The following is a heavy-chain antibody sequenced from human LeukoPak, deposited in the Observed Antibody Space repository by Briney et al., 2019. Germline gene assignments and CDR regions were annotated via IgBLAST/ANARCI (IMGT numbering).Heavy chain of an antibody. CDR2: IGGSGGRT. CDR3: AKVTAWYSSSWYLAN. Sequence: GGSLRLSCAASGFPFSSYAMTWVRQAPGKGLEWVSAIGGSGGRTYYADSVKGRFTISRDNFKNTLFLQMNSLRAEDTAVYHCAKVTAWYSSSWYLANWGQGTLVTVSS. CDR1: GFPFSSYA. V-gene: IGHV3-23*01. J-gene: IGHJ4*02. D-gene: IGHD6-13*01.